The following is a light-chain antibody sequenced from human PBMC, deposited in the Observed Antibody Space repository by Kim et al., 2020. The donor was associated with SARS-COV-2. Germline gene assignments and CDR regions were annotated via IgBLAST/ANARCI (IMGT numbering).Light chain of an antibody. Sequence: VSPGQTASITCSGDKLGDKYACWYQQKPGQSPVLVIYQDSKRPSGIPVRFSGSNSGNTATLTISGTQAMDEADYYCQAWDSSTALVFGGGTQLTVL. CDR3: QAWDSSTALV. V-gene: IGLV3-1*01. CDR1: KLGDKY. CDR2: QDS. J-gene: IGLJ2*01.